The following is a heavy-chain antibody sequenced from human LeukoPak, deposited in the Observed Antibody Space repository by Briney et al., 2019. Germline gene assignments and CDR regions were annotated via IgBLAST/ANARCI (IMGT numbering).Heavy chain of an antibody. CDR1: GFTFSSYA. J-gene: IGHJ6*02. V-gene: IGHV3-30-3*01. CDR3: ARVSIGALDRGSYYYYGMDV. Sequence: GGFLRLSCAASGFTFSSYAMHWVRQAPGKGLEWVAVISYDGSNKYYADSVKGRFTISRDNSKNTLYLQMNSLRAEDTAVYYCARVSIGALDRGSYYYYGMDVWGQGTTVTVSS. D-gene: IGHD2-2*03. CDR2: ISYDGSNK.